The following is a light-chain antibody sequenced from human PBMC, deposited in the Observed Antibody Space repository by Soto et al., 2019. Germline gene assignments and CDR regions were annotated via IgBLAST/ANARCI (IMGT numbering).Light chain of an antibody. CDR3: QQYDRYPRT. V-gene: IGKV1-8*01. Sequence: AIRMTQSPSSFSASTGDRVTITCRASQGMSSYLAWYQQKPGKAPKLLIYAASTLQRGVPSRLSGSGSGTDFTLTISCLQYEDFATYYCQQYDRYPRTCGQGTKVEIK. CDR1: QGMSSY. CDR2: AAS. J-gene: IGKJ1*01.